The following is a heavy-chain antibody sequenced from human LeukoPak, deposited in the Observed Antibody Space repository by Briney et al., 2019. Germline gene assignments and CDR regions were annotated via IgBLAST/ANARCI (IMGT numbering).Heavy chain of an antibody. V-gene: IGHV6-1*01. CDR2: TYYRSKWYK. J-gene: IGHJ1*01. CDR3: ARGPSYFQH. CDR1: GDIVSSNSAT. Sequence: QTLSLTCAISGDIVSSNSATWNWIRQSPSRGLEWLGRTYYRSKWYKYYAVSVKGRITINPDTSKNQFSLQLNSVTPEDTAVYYCARGPSYFQHWGQGTLVTVSS.